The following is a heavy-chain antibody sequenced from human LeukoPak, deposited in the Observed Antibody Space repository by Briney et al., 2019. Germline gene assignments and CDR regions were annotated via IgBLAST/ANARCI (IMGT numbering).Heavy chain of an antibody. Sequence: GGSLRLPCVASGYIFRGYCMSWVRQAPGKALEWVANIKEYGSEKYYVDSVKGRFTISRDNAKNSLYLQMNSLRAEDTAVYYCARGRHFGGNSLVSFDYWGPGTLVTVSS. D-gene: IGHD4-23*01. CDR3: ARGRHFGGNSLVSFDY. V-gene: IGHV3-7*01. CDR2: IKEYGSEK. J-gene: IGHJ4*02. CDR1: GYIFRGYC.